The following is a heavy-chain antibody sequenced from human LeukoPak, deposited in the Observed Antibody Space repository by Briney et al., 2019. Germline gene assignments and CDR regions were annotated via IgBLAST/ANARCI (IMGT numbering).Heavy chain of an antibody. CDR3: AGGLDYGSGETMDY. V-gene: IGHV3-30*03. CDR2: ISYDGSNK. J-gene: IGHJ4*02. D-gene: IGHD3-10*01. CDR1: GFTFSNYG. Sequence: GGSLRLSCAASGFTFSNYGIHWVRQAPGKGLEWVAVISYDGSNKYYADSVKGRFTISRDNSKNTLYLQMNRLRAEDTAVYYCAGGLDYGSGETMDYWGQGTLVTVPS.